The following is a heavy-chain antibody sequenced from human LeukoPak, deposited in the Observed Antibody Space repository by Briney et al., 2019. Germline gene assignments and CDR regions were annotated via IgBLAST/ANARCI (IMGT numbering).Heavy chain of an antibody. J-gene: IGHJ4*02. V-gene: IGHV4-39*01. CDR3: ASWKNTVNWVYDY. CDR2: IYYSGST. Sequence: SSETLSLTCTVSGGSISSSSYYWGWIRQPPGKGLEWIGNIYYSGSTYYNPSLKSRVTISVDTSKNQFSLKLSSVTAADTAVYYCASWKNTVNWVYDYWGQGTLVTVSS. D-gene: IGHD7-27*01. CDR1: GGSISSSSYY.